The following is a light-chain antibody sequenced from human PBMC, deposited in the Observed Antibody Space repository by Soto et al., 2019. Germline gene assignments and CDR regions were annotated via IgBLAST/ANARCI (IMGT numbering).Light chain of an antibody. V-gene: IGLV2-14*03. Sequence: QSVLTQPASMSGSPGQSITISCTGTSSDIGGYNYVSWYQQHPGKAPKLMIYDVSNWPSGVSNRFSGSKSGNTASLTISGLQADDEADYYFSSYTSSSTVVFGGGTKLTVL. CDR2: DVS. J-gene: IGLJ2*01. CDR1: SSDIGGYNY. CDR3: SSYTSSSTVV.